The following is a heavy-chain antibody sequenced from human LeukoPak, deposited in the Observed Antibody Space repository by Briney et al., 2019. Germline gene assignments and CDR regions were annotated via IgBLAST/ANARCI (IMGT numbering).Heavy chain of an antibody. CDR1: GFTFSSYA. V-gene: IGHV3-23*01. CDR3: AKGGYCDDDCSGGVFDY. D-gene: IGHD2-21*02. Sequence: GGSLRLSCAASGFTFSSYAMSWVRQAPGMGLEWVSAISGRGTTPYYADSVKGRFTISRDNPKNTLYLQINSLRADDTAIYYCAKGGYCDDDCSGGVFDYWGQGTLVTASS. J-gene: IGHJ4*02. CDR2: ISGRGTTP.